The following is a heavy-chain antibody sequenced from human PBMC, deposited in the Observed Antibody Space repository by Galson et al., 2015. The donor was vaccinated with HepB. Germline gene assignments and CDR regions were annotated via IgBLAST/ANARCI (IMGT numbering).Heavy chain of an antibody. CDR2: ISYDGSNK. Sequence: SLRLSCAASGFTFSSYAMHWVRQAPGKGLEWVAVISYDGSNKYYADSVKGRFTISRDNSKNTLYLQMNSLRAEDTAVYYCARDRSITIFVPNLDQPDYWGQGTLVTVSS. CDR3: ARDRSITIFVPNLDQPDY. D-gene: IGHD3-3*01. V-gene: IGHV3-30-3*01. J-gene: IGHJ4*02. CDR1: GFTFSSYA.